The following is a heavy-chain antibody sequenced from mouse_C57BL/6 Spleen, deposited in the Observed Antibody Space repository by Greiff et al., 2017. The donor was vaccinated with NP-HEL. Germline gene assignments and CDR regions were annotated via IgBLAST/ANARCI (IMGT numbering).Heavy chain of an antibody. CDR3: ARGELGRRGYFDY. J-gene: IGHJ2*01. V-gene: IGHV1-59*01. D-gene: IGHD4-1*01. CDR2: IDPSDSYT. Sequence: QVQLQQPGAELVRPGTSVKLSCKASGYTFTSYWMHWVKQRPGQGLEWIGVIDPSDSYTNYNQKFKGKATLTVDTSSSTAYMQLSSLTSEDSAVYYCARGELGRRGYFDYWGQGTTLTVSS. CDR1: GYTFTSYW.